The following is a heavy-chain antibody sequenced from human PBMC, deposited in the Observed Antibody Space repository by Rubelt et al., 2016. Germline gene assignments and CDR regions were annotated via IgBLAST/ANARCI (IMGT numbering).Heavy chain of an antibody. CDR2: ISSRSSTI. D-gene: IGHD6-13*01. V-gene: IGHV3-48*01. CDR3: ASSIAAAALDY. CDR1: GFTFSSYS. Sequence: EVQLVESGGGLVQPGGSLRLSCAASGFTFSSYSMNWVRQAPGKGLEWVSYISSRSSTIYYADSVKGRFTISRDNAKNSLYLQMNSLRAEDTAVYYCASSIAAAALDYWGQGTLVTVSS. J-gene: IGHJ4*02.